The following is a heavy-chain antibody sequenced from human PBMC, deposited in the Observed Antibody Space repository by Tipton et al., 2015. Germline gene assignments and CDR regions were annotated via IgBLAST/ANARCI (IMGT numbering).Heavy chain of an antibody. Sequence: SLRLSCAASGYTFSNYPMNWVRQAPGKGLEWVSTISSSGDNTYYADSARGRFTVSRDNSKNTLYLQMNSLRAEDTALYYCARDDGDYVLGEFDYWGQGTLVTVSS. CDR1: GYTFSNYP. J-gene: IGHJ4*02. V-gene: IGHV3-23*01. CDR2: ISSSGDNT. D-gene: IGHD4-17*01. CDR3: ARDDGDYVLGEFDY.